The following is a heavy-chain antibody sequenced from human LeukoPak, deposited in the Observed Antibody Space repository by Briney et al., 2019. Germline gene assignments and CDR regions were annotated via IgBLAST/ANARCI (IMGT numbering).Heavy chain of an antibody. CDR2: IYTSGST. V-gene: IGHV4-61*02. D-gene: IGHD1-7*01. CDR3: ARDRGSLYNWNYVGYFDL. CDR1: GGSISSSSYY. Sequence: SETLSLTCTVSGGSISSSSYYWGWIRQPAGKGLEWIGRIYTSGSTNYNPSLKSRVTISVDTSKNQFSLKLSSVTAADTAVYYCARDRGSLYNWNYVGYFDLWGRGTLVTVSS. J-gene: IGHJ2*01.